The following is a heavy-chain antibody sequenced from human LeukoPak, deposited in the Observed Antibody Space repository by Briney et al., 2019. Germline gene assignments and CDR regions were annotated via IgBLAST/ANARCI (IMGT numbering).Heavy chain of an antibody. CDR3: ARRGYSGGYVFDRVVWFDP. V-gene: IGHV4-34*01. CDR2: INHSGST. J-gene: IGHJ5*02. D-gene: IGHD1-26*01. Sequence: SETLSLTCAVYGGSFGGYYWSWIRQPPGKGLEWIGEINHSGSTNYNPSLKSRVTISVDTSKNQFSLKLSSVTAADTAVYYCARRGYSGGYVFDRVVWFDPWGQGTLVTVSS. CDR1: GGSFGGYY.